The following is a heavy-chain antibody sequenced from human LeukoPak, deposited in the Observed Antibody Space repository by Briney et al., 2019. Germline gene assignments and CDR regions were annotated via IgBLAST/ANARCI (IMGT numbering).Heavy chain of an antibody. CDR1: GGTFSSYA. CDR3: ASQSYCGGDCYLSAFDI. V-gene: IGHV1-69*13. D-gene: IGHD2-21*01. J-gene: IGHJ3*02. Sequence: SVKVSCKASGGTFSSYAISWVRQAPGQGLEWMGGIIPIFGTANYAQKFQGRVTITADESTSTAYMELSSLRSEDTAVYYCASQSYCGGDCYLSAFDIWGQGTMVTVSS. CDR2: IIPIFGTA.